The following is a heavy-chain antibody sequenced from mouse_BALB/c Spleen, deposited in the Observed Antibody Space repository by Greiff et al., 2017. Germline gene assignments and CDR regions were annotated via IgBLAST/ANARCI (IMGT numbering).Heavy chain of an antibody. D-gene: IGHD3-3*01. CDR2: INPGSGGT. CDR1: GYAFTNYL. Sequence: LVESGAELVRPGTSVKVSCKASGYAFTNYLIEWVKQRPGQGLEWIGVINPGSGGTNYNEKFKGKATLTADKSSSTAYMQLSSLTSDDSAVYFCAREGRGYAMDYWGQGTSVTVSS. J-gene: IGHJ4*01. V-gene: IGHV1-54*01. CDR3: AREGRGYAMDY.